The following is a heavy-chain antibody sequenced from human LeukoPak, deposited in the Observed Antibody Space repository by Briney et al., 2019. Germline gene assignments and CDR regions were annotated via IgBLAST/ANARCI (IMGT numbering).Heavy chain of an antibody. Sequence: SETLSLTCTVSGGSISSYYWSWIRQPPGKGLEWVGYIFYSGSTNYNPSLKGRVTISVDTSKNQFSLKLRSVTAADTAVYYCARHSPGYPFFDLWGEGTLVTVS. D-gene: IGHD2-15*01. CDR3: ARHSPGYPFFDL. J-gene: IGHJ5*02. CDR1: GGSISSYY. V-gene: IGHV4-59*08. CDR2: IFYSGST.